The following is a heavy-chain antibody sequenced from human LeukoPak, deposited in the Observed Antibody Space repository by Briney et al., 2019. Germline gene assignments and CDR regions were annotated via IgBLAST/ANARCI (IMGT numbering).Heavy chain of an antibody. D-gene: IGHD2/OR15-2a*01. V-gene: IGHV4-59*08. J-gene: IGHJ4*02. CDR3: AGHHPRNTVDF. Sequence: SDTLSLTCTVSGGSISSYYWSWIRQPPGKGLEWIAYISDIGSINYNPSLKSRVTISLDTSKNQFSLKLSSVTAADTAVYYCAGHHPRNTVDFWGQGTLVTVSS. CDR1: GGSISSYY. CDR2: ISDIGSI.